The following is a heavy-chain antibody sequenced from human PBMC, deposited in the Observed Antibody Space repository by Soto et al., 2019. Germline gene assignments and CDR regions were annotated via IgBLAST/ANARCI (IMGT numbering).Heavy chain of an antibody. CDR1: GGTFSSYA. D-gene: IGHD3-22*01. Sequence: QVQLVQSGAEVKKPGSSVKVSCKASGGTFSSYAISWVRQAPGQGLEWMGGIIPIFGTANYAQKFQGRGTITADESTSTAYMELSSLRSEDTAVYYCARGSTMIVVVTYDAFDIWGQGTMVTVSS. CDR3: ARGSTMIVVVTYDAFDI. V-gene: IGHV1-69*01. J-gene: IGHJ3*02. CDR2: IIPIFGTA.